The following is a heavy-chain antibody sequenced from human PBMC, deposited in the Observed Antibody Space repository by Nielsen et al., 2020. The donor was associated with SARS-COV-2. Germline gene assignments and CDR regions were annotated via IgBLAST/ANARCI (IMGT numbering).Heavy chain of an antibody. J-gene: IGHJ6*02. Sequence: SETLSLTCAVYGGSFSGYYWSWIRQPPGKGLEWIGEINHSGSTNYNPSLKSRVTISVDTSKNQFSLELSSVTAADTAVYYCARRGYYYYGMDVWGQGTTVTVSS. V-gene: IGHV4-34*01. CDR2: INHSGST. CDR1: GGSFSGYY. CDR3: ARRGYYYYGMDV.